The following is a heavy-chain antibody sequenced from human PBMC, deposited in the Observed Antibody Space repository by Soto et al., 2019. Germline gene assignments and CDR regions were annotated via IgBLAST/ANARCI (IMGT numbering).Heavy chain of an antibody. D-gene: IGHD6-13*01. CDR1: GFTFSSYE. V-gene: IGHV3-23*01. J-gene: IGHJ4*02. Sequence: VGSLRLSCAASGFTFSSYEMNWVRQAPGKGLEWVSVISSSAGITYYADSVKGRFTITRDNSKNTLYLQMNSLRAEDTAVYYCAKAGGAAGTVDYFDYWGQGTLVTVSS. CDR2: ISSSAGIT. CDR3: AKAGGAAGTVDYFDY.